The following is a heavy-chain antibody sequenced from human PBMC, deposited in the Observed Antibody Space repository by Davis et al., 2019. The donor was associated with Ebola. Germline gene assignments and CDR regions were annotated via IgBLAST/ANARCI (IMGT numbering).Heavy chain of an antibody. D-gene: IGHD1-1*01. CDR2: INEDGSDK. Sequence: GESLKISCEASEFTFSSYSMNWVRQAPGKGLEWVANINEDGSDKYYVDSVKGRFTISRDNAKNSLHLQINNLRADDTALYYCARAQFPTTSDHWGQGTLVTVSS. J-gene: IGHJ4*02. CDR3: ARAQFPTTSDH. V-gene: IGHV3-7*01. CDR1: EFTFSSYS.